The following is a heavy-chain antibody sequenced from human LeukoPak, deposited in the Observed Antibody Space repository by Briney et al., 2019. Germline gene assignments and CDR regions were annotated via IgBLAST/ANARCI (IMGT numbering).Heavy chain of an antibody. Sequence: GGSLRLSCAASEFPFNAYWMSWVRQAPGKGLECVANINQDGSEKYYIDSVRGRFTISRDNARNSLYLQMNSLRAEDTAVYYCARGLRTLGGGGPDYWGQGTLVTVSS. CDR3: ARGLRTLGGGGPDY. V-gene: IGHV3-7*03. J-gene: IGHJ4*02. CDR2: INQDGSEK. CDR1: EFPFNAYW. D-gene: IGHD3-16*01.